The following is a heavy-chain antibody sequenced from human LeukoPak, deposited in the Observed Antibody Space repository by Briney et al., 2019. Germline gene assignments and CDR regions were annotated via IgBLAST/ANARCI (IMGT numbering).Heavy chain of an antibody. CDR3: ARVCRLVAGINWFDP. V-gene: IGHV4-39*07. Sequence: PSETLSLTCTVSGGSISSGSYYWGWIRQPPGKGLEWIGSIYYSGSTYYNPPLKSRVTISVDASKNQFSLKLSSVTAADTAVYYCARVCRLVAGINWFDPWGQGTLVTVSS. CDR2: IYYSGST. D-gene: IGHD6-19*01. CDR1: GGSISSGSYY. J-gene: IGHJ5*02.